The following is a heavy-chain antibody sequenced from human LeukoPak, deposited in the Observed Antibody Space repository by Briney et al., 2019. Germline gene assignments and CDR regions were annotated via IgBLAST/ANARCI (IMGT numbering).Heavy chain of an antibody. D-gene: IGHD6-19*01. J-gene: IGHJ4*02. CDR3: ARDGSSGWYSDY. CDR2: IYWNGAST. V-gene: IGHV3-20*01. Sequence: GGSLRLSCATSGFNFDDYGMSWVRQVPGKGLEWVSGIYWNGASTGYADSVKDRFTISRDSAKNSLYLQMNSLRVEDTALYHCARDGSSGWYSDYWGQGTLVTVSS. CDR1: GFNFDDYG.